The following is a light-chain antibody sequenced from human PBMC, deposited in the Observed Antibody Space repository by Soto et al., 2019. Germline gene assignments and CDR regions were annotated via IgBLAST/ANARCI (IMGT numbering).Light chain of an antibody. CDR3: HQYGGSRPRT. Sequence: EIVLTQSPDTLSLSPGERATLSCRASQSIINNYLAWYQLKPGRAPRLLIYGASTRGSDIPDLFNGSVSGTDFTLTINRMEPEDFAVYFCHQYGGSRPRTFGPGTKVEIK. J-gene: IGKJ1*01. V-gene: IGKV3-20*01. CDR2: GAS. CDR1: QSIINNY.